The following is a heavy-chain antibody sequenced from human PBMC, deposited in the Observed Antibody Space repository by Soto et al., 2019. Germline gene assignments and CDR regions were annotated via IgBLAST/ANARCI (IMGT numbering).Heavy chain of an antibody. Sequence: EAQLVESGRGLVQPGGSLILSCAASGFTFSSYWMHSVRQAPGKGLVWVSRINPGGCITAYADYVKGRLTISRDNAKNALYLQMNSLRGDDTAVYYCARVPAGKYGVWNEWGQGTLVTVSS. V-gene: IGHV3-74*01. D-gene: IGHD1-1*01. CDR1: GFTFSSYW. J-gene: IGHJ4*02. CDR2: INPGGCIT. CDR3: ARVPAGKYGVWNE.